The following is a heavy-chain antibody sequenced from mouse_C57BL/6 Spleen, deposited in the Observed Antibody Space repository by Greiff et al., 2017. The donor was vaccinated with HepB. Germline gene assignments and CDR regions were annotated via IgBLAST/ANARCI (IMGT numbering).Heavy chain of an antibody. V-gene: IGHV1-26*01. CDR1: GYTFTDYY. CDR3: ASPGTYYSPTVFAY. CDR2: INPDNGGT. Sequence: EVQLQQSGPELVKPGASVKISCKASGYTFTDYYMNWVKQSPGKSLEWIGAINPDNGGTCYKQKFKGKATLTVDKSSSTAYMELRSLTSEDSAVYDCASPGTYYSPTVFAYWGQGTLVTVSA. J-gene: IGHJ3*01. D-gene: IGHD2-12*01.